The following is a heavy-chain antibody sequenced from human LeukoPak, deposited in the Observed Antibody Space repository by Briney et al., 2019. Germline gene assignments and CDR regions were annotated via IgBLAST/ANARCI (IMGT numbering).Heavy chain of an antibody. V-gene: IGHV4-61*01. J-gene: IGHJ4*02. Sequence: SETLSLTCAVSGYSISSGYYWGWIRQPPGKGLEWIGYIYYSGSTNYNPSLKSRVTISVDTPKNQFSLKLSSVTAADTAVYYCASEGGGRLGWGQGTLVTVSS. CDR3: ASEGGGRLG. CDR1: GYSISSGYY. CDR2: IYYSGST. D-gene: IGHD2-15*01.